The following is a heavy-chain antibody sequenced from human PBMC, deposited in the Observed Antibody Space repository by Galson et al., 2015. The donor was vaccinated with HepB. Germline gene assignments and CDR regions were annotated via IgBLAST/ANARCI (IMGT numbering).Heavy chain of an antibody. CDR2: IYSGGST. CDR1: GFTVSSNY. V-gene: IGHV3-66*01. J-gene: IGHJ3*02. Sequence: SLRLSCAASGFTVSSNYMSWVRQAPGKGLEWVSVIYSGGSTYYADSVKGRFTISRDNSKNTLYLQMNSLRAEDTAVYYCARDYTGYGSGRNDAFDIWGQGTMVTVSS. CDR3: ARDYTGYGSGRNDAFDI. D-gene: IGHD3-10*01.